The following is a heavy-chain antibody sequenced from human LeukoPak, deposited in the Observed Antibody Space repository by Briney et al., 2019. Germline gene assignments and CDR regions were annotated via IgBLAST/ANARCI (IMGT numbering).Heavy chain of an antibody. CDR3: ARDPYRYSSGWYSGSGWFDP. V-gene: IGHV4-4*07. J-gene: IGHJ5*02. D-gene: IGHD6-19*01. CDR1: GGSISSYY. CDR2: IYTTGST. Sequence: PSETLSLTCTVSGGSISSYYWTWIRQPAGKGLEWIGRIYTTGSTNYNPSLKSRVTISVDTSKNQFSLKLSSVTAADTAVYYCARDPYRYSSGWYSGSGWFDPWGQGTLVTVSS.